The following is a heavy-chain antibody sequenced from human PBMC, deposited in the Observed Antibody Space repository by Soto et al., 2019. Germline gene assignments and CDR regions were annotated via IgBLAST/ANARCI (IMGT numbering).Heavy chain of an antibody. D-gene: IGHD4-17*01. V-gene: IGHV3-48*01. Sequence: PGEALRLSCVALGFTFSTYSINRVRKAPGEGLGGVSYITSNSSTIYYADSVKGRFTISRDNAKNSLYLQMNSLRAEDTAVYYCARVTTVVSPGYWGQGTLVTVSS. CDR3: ARVTTVVSPGY. J-gene: IGHJ4*02. CDR1: GFTFSTYS. CDR2: ITSNSSTI.